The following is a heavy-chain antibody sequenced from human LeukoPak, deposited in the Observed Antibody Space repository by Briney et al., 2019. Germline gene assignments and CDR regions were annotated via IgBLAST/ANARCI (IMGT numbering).Heavy chain of an antibody. CDR1: GFTFSSYA. D-gene: IGHD3-3*01. CDR3: ARGYDFWSGPDY. Sequence: PGGSLRLSCAASGFTFSSYAMHWVRQAPGKGLEWVAVISYDGSNKYYADSVKGRFTISRDNSKNTLYLQMNSLRAEDTAVYYCARGYDFWSGPDYWGQGTLVTVPS. CDR2: ISYDGSNK. J-gene: IGHJ4*02. V-gene: IGHV3-30-3*01.